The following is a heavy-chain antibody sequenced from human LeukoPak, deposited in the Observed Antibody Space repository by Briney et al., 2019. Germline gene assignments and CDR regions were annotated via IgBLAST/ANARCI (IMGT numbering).Heavy chain of an antibody. CDR3: ARVAYSSSFDY. D-gene: IGHD6-6*01. CDR1: GYTFTTYY. CDR2: INPSGGST. V-gene: IGHV1-46*01. Sequence: ASVKVSCKASGYTFTTYYIHWVRQAPGQGLEWMGIINPSGGSTRYAQKFQGRVTMTTDTSTSTAYMELRSLRSDDTAVYYCARVAYSSSFDYWGQGTLVTVSS. J-gene: IGHJ4*02.